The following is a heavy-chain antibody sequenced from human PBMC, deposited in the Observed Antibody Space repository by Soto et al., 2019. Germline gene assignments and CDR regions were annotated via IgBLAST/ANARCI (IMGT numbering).Heavy chain of an antibody. CDR3: AGYGGNSV. Sequence: DVQLVESGGGLTQPGGSLRLSCAVSGFTVSSNHVTWVRQATGKGLQWVSAIFNDGSTYYADSVKGRLTISRDNSKNTLFIQMNSLRAEDPAVYYCAGYGGNSVWGQGTLVTVSS. D-gene: IGHD4-17*01. CDR2: IFNDGST. V-gene: IGHV3-53*01. CDR1: GFTVSSNH. J-gene: IGHJ4*02.